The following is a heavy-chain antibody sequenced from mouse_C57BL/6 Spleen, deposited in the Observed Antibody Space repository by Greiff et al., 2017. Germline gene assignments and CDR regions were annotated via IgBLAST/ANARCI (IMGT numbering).Heavy chain of an antibody. Sequence: QVQLKQSGAELVKPGASVKVSCKASGYTFTSYWMHWVKQRPGPGLEWIGRLHPSDSDTNYNQKFKGKATLTVDKSSSTAYLQLSSLTSEDSAVYYCARGRYGYWGQGTTLTVSA. J-gene: IGHJ2*01. CDR2: LHPSDSDT. D-gene: IGHD2-14*01. CDR1: GYTFTSYW. V-gene: IGHV1-74*01. CDR3: ARGRYGY.